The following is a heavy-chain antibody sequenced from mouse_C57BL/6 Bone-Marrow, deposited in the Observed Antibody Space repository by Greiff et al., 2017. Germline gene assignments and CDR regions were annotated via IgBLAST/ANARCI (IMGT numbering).Heavy chain of an antibody. CDR3: STSTMITSMDY. Sequence: VQLQQSGAELVRPGASVKLSCTASGFNIKDDYMHWVKQRPEQGLEWIGWIDPENGATEYASKFQGKATITADTSSNTAYLQLSSLTSEDTAVYYCSTSTMITSMDYWGQGTSVTVSS. D-gene: IGHD2-4*01. V-gene: IGHV14-4*01. CDR2: IDPENGAT. CDR1: GFNIKDDY. J-gene: IGHJ4*01.